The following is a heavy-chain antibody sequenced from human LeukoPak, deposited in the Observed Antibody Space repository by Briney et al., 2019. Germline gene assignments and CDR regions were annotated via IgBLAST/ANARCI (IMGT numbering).Heavy chain of an antibody. Sequence: PSETLSLTCAVYGGSYSDYYWTWIRQPPGKGLEWIGEINHSGSPNNNPSLKSRVSISFDTSKNQFSLKLTSVTAADTAVYYCGSRRTAMFGVIKGPIDYWGQGTLVTVSS. CDR3: GSRRTAMFGVIKGPIDY. D-gene: IGHD3-3*01. J-gene: IGHJ4*02. CDR1: GGSYSDYY. CDR2: INHSGSP. V-gene: IGHV4-34*01.